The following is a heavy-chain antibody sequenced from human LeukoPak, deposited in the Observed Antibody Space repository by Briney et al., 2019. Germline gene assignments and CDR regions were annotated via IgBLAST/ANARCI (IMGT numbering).Heavy chain of an antibody. CDR2: ISGSGGGT. J-gene: IGHJ4*02. CDR3: AKDRLVGFRDFDY. V-gene: IGHV3-23*01. D-gene: IGHD1-26*01. CDR1: GFTFSSYA. Sequence: GGSLRLSCAASGFTFSSYAMSWVRQAPGKGLEWVPAISGSGGGTYYADSVKGRFTISRDNSKNTLYLQMNSLRAEDTAVYYCAKDRLVGFRDFDYWGQGTLVTVSS.